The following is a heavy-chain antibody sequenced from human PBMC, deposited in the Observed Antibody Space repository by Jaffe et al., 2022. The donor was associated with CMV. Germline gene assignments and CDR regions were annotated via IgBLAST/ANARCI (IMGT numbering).Heavy chain of an antibody. V-gene: IGHV3-7*03. CDR3: ARLYGEEDY. D-gene: IGHD2-8*01. CDR1: GFNFSTYW. Sequence: EVQLMDSGGGFVQPGDSLRLSCAASGFNFSTYWMTWVRQAPGKGLEWVANIKEDGTDEYYLDSVKGRFTVSRDNGKNSMYLQMSGLRVEDTAVYYCARLYGEEDYWGQGTLVTVSS. J-gene: IGHJ4*02. CDR2: IKEDGTDE.